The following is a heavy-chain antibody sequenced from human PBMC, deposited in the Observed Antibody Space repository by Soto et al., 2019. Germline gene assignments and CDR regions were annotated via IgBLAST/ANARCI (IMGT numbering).Heavy chain of an antibody. J-gene: IGHJ3*02. Sequence: SVKVSCKASGGTFSSYTISWVRQAPGQGLEWMGRIIPILGIANYAQKFQGRVTITADKSTSTAYMELSSLRSEDTAVYYCAAPPPGDCSSTSCYQGGAFDIWGQGTMVTVSS. CDR1: GGTFSSYT. V-gene: IGHV1-69*02. D-gene: IGHD2-2*01. CDR3: AAPPPGDCSSTSCYQGGAFDI. CDR2: IIPILGIA.